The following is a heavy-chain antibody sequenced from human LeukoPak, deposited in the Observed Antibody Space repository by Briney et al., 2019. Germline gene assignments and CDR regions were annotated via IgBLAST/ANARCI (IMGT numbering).Heavy chain of an antibody. D-gene: IGHD3-3*01. J-gene: IGHJ4*02. CDR2: ISSSSGYI. CDR1: GFTFSSYS. CDR3: ARGSRVLRFLEWFPYYFDY. Sequence: PGGSLRLSCAASGFTFSSYSMNWVRQDPGEGLEWVSSISSSSGYIYYADAVKGRFTISRDNAKNSLYLQMNSLRAEDTAVYYCARGSRVLRFLEWFPYYFDYWGQGTLVTVSS. V-gene: IGHV3-21*01.